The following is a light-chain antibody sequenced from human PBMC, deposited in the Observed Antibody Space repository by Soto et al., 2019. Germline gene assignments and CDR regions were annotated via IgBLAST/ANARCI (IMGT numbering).Light chain of an antibody. J-gene: IGKJ5*01. CDR1: QGISNY. CDR3: QKYNIAPIT. V-gene: IGKV1-27*01. Sequence: DIQMTQSPSSLSASVGDRVTITFRASQGISNYLAWYQQKPGKVPKLLIYAASTLQSGVPSRFSGSGSGTDFNLTISSLQPDDVANYDCQKYNIAPITLGNGTRLDI. CDR2: AAS.